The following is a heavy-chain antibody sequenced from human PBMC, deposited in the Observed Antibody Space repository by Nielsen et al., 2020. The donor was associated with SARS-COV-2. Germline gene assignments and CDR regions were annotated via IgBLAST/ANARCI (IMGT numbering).Heavy chain of an antibody. Sequence: ASVKVSCKASGYTFTSYGISWVRQAPGQGLEWMGWISAYNGNTNYAQKLQGRVTMTTDTSTSTAYMELRSLRSEDTAVYYCARDRGRDALLGFDPWGQGTLVTVSS. V-gene: IGHV1-18*04. CDR3: ARDRGRDALLGFDP. CDR1: GYTFTSYG. J-gene: IGHJ5*02. D-gene: IGHD2-8*02. CDR2: ISAYNGNT.